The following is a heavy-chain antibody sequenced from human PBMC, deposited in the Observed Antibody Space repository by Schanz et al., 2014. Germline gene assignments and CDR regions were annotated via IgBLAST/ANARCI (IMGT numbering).Heavy chain of an antibody. CDR2: INSDGRST. J-gene: IGHJ3*02. CDR1: GFTFNDYW. D-gene: IGHD4-4*01. V-gene: IGHV3-74*01. Sequence: EVQLVESGGGLVQPGGSLRLSCAASGFTFNDYWMHWVRQAPGKGLVWVSRINSDGRSTNYADSVKGRFSISRDNARNTLHLQMNSLRAEDTAVYFCAKDRWRATVMVDAFDIWGQGTKVTVSS. CDR3: AKDRWRATVMVDAFDI.